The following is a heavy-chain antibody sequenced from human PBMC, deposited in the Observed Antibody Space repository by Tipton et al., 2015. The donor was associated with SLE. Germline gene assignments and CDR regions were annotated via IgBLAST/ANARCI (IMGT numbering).Heavy chain of an antibody. D-gene: IGHD4-11*01. Sequence: QLVQSGAEVKKPGESLKISCKGSGYTFTSNWIGWVRQMPGKGLEWMGMIYPADSDTRYSPSFQGQGTISADKSISTAYLQWSSLKASDTAMYYCARETFKTPVTDGWFDPWGQGTLVTVSS. J-gene: IGHJ5*02. CDR1: GYTFTSNW. V-gene: IGHV5-51*03. CDR3: ARETFKTPVTDGWFDP. CDR2: IYPADSDT.